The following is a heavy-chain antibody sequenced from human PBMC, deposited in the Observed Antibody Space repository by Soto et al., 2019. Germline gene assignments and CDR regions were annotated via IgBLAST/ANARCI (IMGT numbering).Heavy chain of an antibody. D-gene: IGHD3-16*01. CDR2: IIGSGGNT. CDR3: VKMGGFCATATCYRFNY. J-gene: IGHJ4*02. CDR1: GFTFSNYA. Sequence: EVQLLESGGGLVQPGGSLRLSCAASGFTFSNYAMTWVRQAPGQGLQWVSFIIGSGGNTWYADSVKGRFTISRDNTKNTLYLQMNSLRDEDTAVYYCVKMGGFCATATCYRFNYWGQGTLVTVSS. V-gene: IGHV3-23*01.